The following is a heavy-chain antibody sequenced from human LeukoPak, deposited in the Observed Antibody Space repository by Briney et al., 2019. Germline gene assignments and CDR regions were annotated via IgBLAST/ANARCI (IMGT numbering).Heavy chain of an antibody. V-gene: IGHV3-11*04. CDR2: ISSSGSII. Sequence: PGGSLRLSCAASGFTFSDYYMSWIRQAPGKGLEWVSSISSSGSIIYYAESVKRRFTISIDNAKHPRYLQLNSLRPEDTAVYDCAREGSSSWGTNWFDPWGQGILVTVSS. J-gene: IGHJ5*02. CDR1: GFTFSDYY. CDR3: AREGSSSWGTNWFDP. D-gene: IGHD6-13*01.